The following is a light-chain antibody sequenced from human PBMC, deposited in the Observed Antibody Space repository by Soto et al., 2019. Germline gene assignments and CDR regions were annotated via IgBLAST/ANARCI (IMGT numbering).Light chain of an antibody. J-gene: IGKJ2*01. CDR3: QQYNSWPPYT. V-gene: IGKV3D-15*01. Sequence: EIVLTQSPGTLSLSPGEGATLSCRASQSISSNFLAWYQQKPGQAPRLLIYGASSRATGIPARFSGSGSGTEFTLTISSLQSEDFAVYYCQQYNSWPPYTFGQGTKVDIK. CDR2: GAS. CDR1: QSISSNF.